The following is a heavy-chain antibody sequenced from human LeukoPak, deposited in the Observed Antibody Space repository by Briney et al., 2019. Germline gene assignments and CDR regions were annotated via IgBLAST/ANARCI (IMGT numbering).Heavy chain of an antibody. V-gene: IGHV1-2*02. Sequence: GALVKVSCKASGYTFIGYYMHWVRQAPGQGLEWMGWINPNTGDTNFAQKFQGRVTMTRDTSIATAYLELSRLNSDDTAVYYCATGSKGLRFNYYFDYWGQGTLVTVSS. CDR2: INPNTGDT. CDR1: GYTFIGYY. J-gene: IGHJ4*02. CDR3: ATGSKGLRFNYYFDY. D-gene: IGHD5-12*01.